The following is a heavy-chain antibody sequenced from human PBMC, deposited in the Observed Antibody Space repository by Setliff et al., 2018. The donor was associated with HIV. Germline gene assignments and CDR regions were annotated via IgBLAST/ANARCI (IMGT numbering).Heavy chain of an antibody. Sequence: ASVKVSCKASGYTFTNYGISWVRRAPGQGLEWMGWISTYNGNTKYVQKLQGRVTMTTDTSTSTAYMELRSLRSDDTAMYYCARPSSPDCGGDCYPDAFDIWGQGTMVTVSS. CDR3: ARPSSPDCGGDCYPDAFDI. CDR1: GYTFTNYG. V-gene: IGHV1-18*01. D-gene: IGHD2-21*01. J-gene: IGHJ3*02. CDR2: ISTYNGNT.